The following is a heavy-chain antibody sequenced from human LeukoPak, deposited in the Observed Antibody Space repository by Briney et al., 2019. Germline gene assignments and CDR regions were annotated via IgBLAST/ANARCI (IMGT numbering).Heavy chain of an antibody. CDR2: IYHSGST. CDR3: AKGSAYCSGGSCYSGAFDI. Sequence: SQTLSLTCAVSGVSISSGGYSWSWIRQPPGKGLEWIGYIYHSGSTYYNPSLKSRVTISVDRSKNQFSLKLSSVTAADTAVYYCAKGSAYCSGGSCYSGAFDIWGQGTMVTVSS. J-gene: IGHJ3*02. CDR1: GVSISSGGYS. D-gene: IGHD2-15*01. V-gene: IGHV4-30-2*01.